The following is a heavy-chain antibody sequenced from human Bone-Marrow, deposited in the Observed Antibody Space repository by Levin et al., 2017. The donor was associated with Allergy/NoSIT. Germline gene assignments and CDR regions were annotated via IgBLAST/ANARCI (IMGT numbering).Heavy chain of an antibody. CDR1: GYTFPDHW. D-gene: IGHD1-26*01. Sequence: GESLKISCQGSGYTFPDHWIAWVRQMPGKGLEWMGIIYPGDSDTTYSPSFQGHVTISADKSISSAYLQWSSLKASDTAVYYCARREVGVDEENAFDIWGQGTMVTVSS. V-gene: IGHV5-51*01. J-gene: IGHJ3*02. CDR3: ARREVGVDEENAFDI. CDR2: IYPGDSDT.